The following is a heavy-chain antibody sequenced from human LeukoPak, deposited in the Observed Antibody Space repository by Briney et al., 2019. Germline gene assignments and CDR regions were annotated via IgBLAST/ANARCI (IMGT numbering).Heavy chain of an antibody. D-gene: IGHD2-2*01. V-gene: IGHV1-8*03. J-gene: IGHJ6*03. Sequence: GASVKVSCKASGYTFTSYDINWVRQATGQGLEWMGWMNPNSGNTGYAQKFQGRVTIARNTSISTAYMELRSLRSDDTAVYYCASGTSYYYYMDVWGKGTTVTVSS. CDR3: ASGTSYYYYMDV. CDR1: GYTFTSYD. CDR2: MNPNSGNT.